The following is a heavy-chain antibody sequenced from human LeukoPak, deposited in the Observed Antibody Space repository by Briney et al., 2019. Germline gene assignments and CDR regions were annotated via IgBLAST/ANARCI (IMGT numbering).Heavy chain of an antibody. D-gene: IGHD3-10*01. J-gene: IGHJ3*02. Sequence: PGGSLRPSCGASGFTFSFYGMHWVRQAPGKGLEWVTFIRYDGSNKYYADSVKGRFTISRDNSKNTLYLQMNSLRAEDTAMYYCAKSRGVVKDAFDIWGQGTMVTVSS. V-gene: IGHV3-30*02. CDR3: AKSRGVVKDAFDI. CDR1: GFTFSFYG. CDR2: IRYDGSNK.